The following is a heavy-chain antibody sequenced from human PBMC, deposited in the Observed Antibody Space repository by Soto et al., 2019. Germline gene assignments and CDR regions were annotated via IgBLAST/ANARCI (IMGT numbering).Heavy chain of an antibody. Sequence: SETLSLTCTVSGGSVSSGSYYWSWIRQPPGKGLEWIGYTYYSGSTNYNPSLKSRVTISVDTSKNQFSLKLSSATAADTAVYYCAAYSGSYLYFDYWGQGTLVTVSS. CDR3: AAYSGSYLYFDY. J-gene: IGHJ4*02. V-gene: IGHV4-61*01. CDR1: GGSVSSGSYY. D-gene: IGHD1-26*01. CDR2: TYYSGST.